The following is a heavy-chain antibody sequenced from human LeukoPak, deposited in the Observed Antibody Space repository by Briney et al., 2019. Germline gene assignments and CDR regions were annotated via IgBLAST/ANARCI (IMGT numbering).Heavy chain of an antibody. CDR1: GYSFTSYW. CDR2: IYPGESNT. V-gene: IGHV5-51*01. D-gene: IGHD1-26*01. CDR3: ARLHSGSYYDYYYYMDV. Sequence: RQSLKISCKGSGYSFTSYWIGWVRQMPGKGLEWMGIIYPGESNTRYSPSFQGQVNISADKSISTAYLQWSSLKASDTAMYYCARLHSGSYYDYYYYMDVWGKGTTVTDSS. J-gene: IGHJ6*03.